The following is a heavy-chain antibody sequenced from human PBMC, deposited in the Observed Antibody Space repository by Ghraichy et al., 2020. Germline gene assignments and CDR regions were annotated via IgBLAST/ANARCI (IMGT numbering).Heavy chain of an antibody. Sequence: GGSLRLSCAASRFTFSGYGMHWVRQAPGKGLEWVAGVSYDGSNQYYADSVKGRFTISRDNSKNTLYLQMNGLRPEDTAVYYCAKDPLWKVGAATEYYFDYWGQGTLVTVSS. CDR3: AKDPLWKVGAATEYYFDY. J-gene: IGHJ4*02. CDR1: RFTFSGYG. D-gene: IGHD2-15*01. CDR2: VSYDGSNQ. V-gene: IGHV3-30*18.